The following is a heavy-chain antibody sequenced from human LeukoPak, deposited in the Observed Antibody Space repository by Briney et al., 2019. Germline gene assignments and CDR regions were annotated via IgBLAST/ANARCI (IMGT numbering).Heavy chain of an antibody. V-gene: IGHV1-2*06. CDR3: ARDRFLEWLLGYYYGMDV. CDR2: INPNSGGT. D-gene: IGHD3-3*01. Sequence: EASVKVSCKASGYTFIAYYMHWVRQAPGQGLEWMGRINPNSGGTNYAQKFQGRVTMTRDTSISTAYMELSRLRSDDTAVYYCARDRFLEWLLGYYYGMDVWGQGTTVTVYS. J-gene: IGHJ6*02. CDR1: GYTFIAYY.